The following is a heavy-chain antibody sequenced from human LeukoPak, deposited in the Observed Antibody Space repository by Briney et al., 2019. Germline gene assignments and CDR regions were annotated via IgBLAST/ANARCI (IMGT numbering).Heavy chain of an antibody. CDR1: GGSFSVYY. D-gene: IGHD6-13*01. J-gene: IGHJ5*02. CDR2: INHSGST. Sequence: SETLSLTCAVYGGSFSVYYWSWIRQPPGKGLEWIGEINHSGSTNYNPSLKSRVTISVDTSKNQFSLKLSSVTAADTAVYYCARGPWYSSSWYGWFDPWGQGTLVTVSS. V-gene: IGHV4-34*01. CDR3: ARGPWYSSSWYGWFDP.